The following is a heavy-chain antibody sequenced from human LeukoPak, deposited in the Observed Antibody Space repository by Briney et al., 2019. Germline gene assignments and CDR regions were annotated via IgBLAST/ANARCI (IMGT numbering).Heavy chain of an antibody. CDR3: ASPLWSGSIDY. CDR2: IYYSGST. Sequence: SETLSLTCTVSGGSISSSSYYWGWIRQPPGKGLEWIGSIYYSGSTYYNPSLKSRVTISVDTSKNQFSLKLSSVTAADTAVYCCASPLWSGSIDYWGQGTLVTVSS. V-gene: IGHV4-39*01. D-gene: IGHD3-3*01. J-gene: IGHJ4*02. CDR1: GGSISSSSYY.